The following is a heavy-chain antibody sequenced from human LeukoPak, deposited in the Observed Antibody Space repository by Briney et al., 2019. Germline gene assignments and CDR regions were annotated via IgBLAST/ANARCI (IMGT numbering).Heavy chain of an antibody. CDR1: GYTFTGYY. J-gene: IGHJ4*02. CDR2: INPNSGGT. V-gene: IGHV1-2*02. Sequence: ASVKVSCKASGYTFTGYYMHWVRQAPGQGLEWMGWINPNSGGTNYAQKFQGRVTMTRDTSISTAYMELSRLRSDDTAVYYCAREILSVVVVPAAILVYWGQGTLVTVPS. D-gene: IGHD2-2*01. CDR3: AREILSVVVVPAAILVY.